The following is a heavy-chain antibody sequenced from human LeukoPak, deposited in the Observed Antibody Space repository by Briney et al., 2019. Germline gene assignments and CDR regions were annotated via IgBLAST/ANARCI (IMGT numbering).Heavy chain of an antibody. Sequence: SETLSLTCAVYGGSFSGYYWSWIRQPPGRGLEWIGEINHSGSTNYNPSLKSRVTISVDTSKNQFSLKLSSVTAADTAVYYCARGRGSYGFNWFDPWGQGTLVTVSS. J-gene: IGHJ5*02. CDR1: GGSFSGYY. V-gene: IGHV4-34*01. CDR2: INHSGST. CDR3: ARGRGSYGFNWFDP. D-gene: IGHD1-26*01.